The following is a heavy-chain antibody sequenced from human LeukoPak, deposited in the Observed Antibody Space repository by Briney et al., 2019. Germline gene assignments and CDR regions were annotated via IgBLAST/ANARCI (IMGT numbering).Heavy chain of an antibody. D-gene: IGHD3-10*01. J-gene: IGHJ4*02. V-gene: IGHV1-46*01. CDR1: GYTFTSYY. CDR2: INPSGGST. CDR3: AREEGYYGSGSYLATFDY. Sequence: ASVKVSCKASGYTFTSYYMHWVRQAPGQGLEWMGIINPSGGSTSYAQKFQGRVTMTRDTSTSTVYMELSSLRSEDTAVYYCAREEGYYGSGSYLATFDYWGQGTLVTVSS.